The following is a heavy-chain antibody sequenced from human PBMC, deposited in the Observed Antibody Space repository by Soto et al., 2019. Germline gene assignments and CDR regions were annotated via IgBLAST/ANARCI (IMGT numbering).Heavy chain of an antibody. V-gene: IGHV1-2*02. Sequence: EASVKVSCKASGYTFTSYAMHWVRQAPGQRLEWMGWINPSSGGTNYAQKFQGRVTMTRDTSISTACMELSRLRSDDTAVYYCARVESIAGFWSGYVGDAFDIWGQGTMVTVSS. CDR2: INPSSGGT. D-gene: IGHD3-3*01. J-gene: IGHJ3*02. CDR1: GYTFTSYA. CDR3: ARVESIAGFWSGYVGDAFDI.